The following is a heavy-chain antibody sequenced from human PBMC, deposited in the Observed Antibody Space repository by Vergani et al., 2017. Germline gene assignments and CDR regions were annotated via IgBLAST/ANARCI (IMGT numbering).Heavy chain of an antibody. CDR2: ISGRGGST. CDR3: AKSKIWFGELCLDY. CDR1: GFTFSSYA. J-gene: IGHJ4*02. V-gene: IGHV3-23*01. D-gene: IGHD3-10*01. Sequence: EVQLLESGGGLVQPGGSLRLSCAASGFTFSSYAMSWVRPAPGKGLEWVSAISGRGGSTYYADSVKGRFTISRDNSKNTLYLQMNSLRAEDTAVYYCAKSKIWFGELCLDYWGQGTLVTVSS.